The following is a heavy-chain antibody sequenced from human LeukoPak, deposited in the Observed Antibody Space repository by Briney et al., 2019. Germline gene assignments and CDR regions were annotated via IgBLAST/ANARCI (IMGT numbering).Heavy chain of an antibody. CDR3: ASVSYDFWSGSSNNWFDP. CDR1: GFTFSSYS. CDR2: ITSSSSYI. D-gene: IGHD3-3*01. V-gene: IGHV3-21*01. J-gene: IGHJ5*02. Sequence: GGSLRLSCAASGFTFSSYSMNWVRQAPGKGLEWVSSITSSSSYIYYADSVKGRFTISRDNAKNSLYLQMNSLRAEDTAVYYCASVSYDFWSGSSNNWFDPWGQGTLVTVSS.